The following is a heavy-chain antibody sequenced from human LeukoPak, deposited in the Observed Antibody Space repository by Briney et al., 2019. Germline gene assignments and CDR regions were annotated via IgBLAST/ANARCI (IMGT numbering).Heavy chain of an antibody. Sequence: PGGSLRLSCAVSGFTFDDYGMSWVRQVPGKGLEGVSGINWNGGSTFYADSVKGRFTISRDNAKNSLFLQMNSLRVDDTALYYCARDLGYSSTGSNFDYWGQGTRVTVSS. D-gene: IGHD6-13*01. CDR2: INWNGGST. CDR1: GFTFDDYG. CDR3: ARDLGYSSTGSNFDY. V-gene: IGHV3-20*04. J-gene: IGHJ4*02.